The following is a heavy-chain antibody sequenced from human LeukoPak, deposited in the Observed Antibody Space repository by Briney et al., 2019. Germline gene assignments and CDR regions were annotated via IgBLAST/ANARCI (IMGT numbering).Heavy chain of an antibody. V-gene: IGHV4-39*07. CDR1: GGSISSSSYY. CDR2: IFYSGST. Sequence: SETLSLTCTVSGGSISSSSYYWGWVRQPPGKALEWIGNIFYSGSTYYSPSLKSRVTISLDTSRNQFSLKLSSVTAADTAVYYCARGRGYSYGGPMYYFDYWGQGTLVTVSS. J-gene: IGHJ4*02. CDR3: ARGRGYSYGGPMYYFDY. D-gene: IGHD5-18*01.